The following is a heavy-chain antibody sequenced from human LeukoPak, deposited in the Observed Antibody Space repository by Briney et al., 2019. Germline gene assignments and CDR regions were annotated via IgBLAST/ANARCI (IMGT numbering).Heavy chain of an antibody. V-gene: IGHV1-46*01. CDR1: GYTLTELS. CDR3: AREGAQVGYDSSVYYYRGFDY. Sequence: ASVKVSCKVSGYTLTELSMHWVRQAPGQGLEWMGIINPSGGSTTYAQKFQGRVTMTRDTSTSTVYMELSSLRSEDTAVYYCAREGAQVGYDSSVYYYRGFDYWGQGTLVTVSS. D-gene: IGHD3-22*01. J-gene: IGHJ4*02. CDR2: INPSGGST.